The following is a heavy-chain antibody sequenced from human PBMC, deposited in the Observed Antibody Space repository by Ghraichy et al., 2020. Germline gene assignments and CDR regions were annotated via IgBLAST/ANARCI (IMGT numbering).Heavy chain of an antibody. J-gene: IGHJ3*02. D-gene: IGHD2-15*01. CDR2: TYYKSKWYH. Sequence: SQTLSRTCAISGDSVSSNSAAWNWIRQSPSRGLEWLGRTYYKSKWYHAYALSVKSRITINPDTSKNQFSLQLTSVTPEDTAVYYCAREEYCSDASCYHDAFDIWGQGTMVTVSS. CDR3: AREEYCSDASCYHDAFDI. CDR1: GDSVSSNSAA. V-gene: IGHV6-1*01.